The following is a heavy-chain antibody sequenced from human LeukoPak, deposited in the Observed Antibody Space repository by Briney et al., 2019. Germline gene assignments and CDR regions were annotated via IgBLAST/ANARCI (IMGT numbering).Heavy chain of an antibody. CDR2: INPNSGAT. V-gene: IGHV1-2*02. D-gene: IGHD6-6*01. Sequence: ASVKVSCKASGYTFTDYYMHWVRQAPGQGLEWMGWINPNSGATNYAQKVQGRVTMTRDTSISTAYMELSRLTSDDTAVYYCVRGSSSAAWFDPWGQGTLVTVSS. CDR1: GYTFTDYY. CDR3: VRGSSSAAWFDP. J-gene: IGHJ5*02.